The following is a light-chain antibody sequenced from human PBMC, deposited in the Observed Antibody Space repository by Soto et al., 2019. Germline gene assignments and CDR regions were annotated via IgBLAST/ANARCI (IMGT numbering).Light chain of an antibody. V-gene: IGKV3-20*01. Sequence: EIVLTQSPDTLSLSPWESATLSCRASQSVGYLAWYQQKPGQAPRLLIYGASSRATGVPDRFSGSGSGTEFILTISRLEPEDLAVYYCQQYGGSSWTFGQGTKVDI. CDR3: QQYGGSSWT. J-gene: IGKJ1*01. CDR2: GAS. CDR1: QSVGY.